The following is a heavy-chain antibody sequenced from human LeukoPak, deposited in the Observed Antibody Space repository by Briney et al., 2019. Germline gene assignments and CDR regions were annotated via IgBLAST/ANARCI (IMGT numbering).Heavy chain of an antibody. J-gene: IGHJ5*02. CDR1: GFTVSSNY. CDR3: GRGSGGFSGIDP. Sequence: GGSLRLSCAASGFTVSSNYMSWVRQAPGKGLEWVSYISSSSSTIYYADSVRGRFTISRDNAQNSAYLQMNSLRAEDMAVYFCGRGSGGFSGIDPWGQGTLVTVSS. CDR2: ISSSSSTI. V-gene: IGHV3-48*04. D-gene: IGHD2-15*01.